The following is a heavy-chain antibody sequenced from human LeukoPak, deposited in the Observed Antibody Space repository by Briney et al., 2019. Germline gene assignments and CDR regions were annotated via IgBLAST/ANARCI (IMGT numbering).Heavy chain of an antibody. J-gene: IGHJ4*02. Sequence: SETLSLTCAVSGYSISSGYYCGWIRQPPGKGLGWIGSIYHSGSTYYNPSLKSRVTISVDTSKNQFSLKLSSVTAADTAVYYCARHNSPYYDFWSGYYTPDENLDYWGQGTLVTVSS. CDR2: IYHSGST. V-gene: IGHV4-38-2*01. D-gene: IGHD3-3*01. CDR3: ARHNSPYYDFWSGYYTPDENLDY. CDR1: GYSISSGYY.